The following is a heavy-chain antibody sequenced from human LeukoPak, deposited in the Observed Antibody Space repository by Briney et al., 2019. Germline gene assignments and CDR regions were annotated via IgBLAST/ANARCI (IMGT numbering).Heavy chain of an antibody. D-gene: IGHD2-2*02. CDR2: ISGSGGST. V-gene: IGHV3-23*01. Sequence: GGSLRLSCAASGFTFSSYAMSGVREAPGKGLKWVSAISGSGGSTYYADSVKGRFTISRDNSKNTLYLQMNSLRAEDTAVYYCAKDRGVVVPAAIGPWGHGTLVTVAS. J-gene: IGHJ5*02. CDR1: GFTFSSYA. CDR3: AKDRGVVVPAAIGP.